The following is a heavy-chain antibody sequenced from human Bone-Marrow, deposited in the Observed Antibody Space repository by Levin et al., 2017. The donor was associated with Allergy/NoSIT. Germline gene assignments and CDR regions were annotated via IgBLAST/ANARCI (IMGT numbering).Heavy chain of an antibody. V-gene: IGHV1-18*01. D-gene: IGHD3-22*01. CDR2: ISAYNGNT. CDR3: AREVRPKWLFKGNWFDP. CDR1: GYTFTSYG. Sequence: GGSLRLSCKASGYTFTSYGISWVRQAPGQGLEWMGWISAYNGNTNYAQKLQGRVTMTTDTSTSTAYMELRSLRSDDTAVYYCAREVRPKWLFKGNWFDPWGQGTLVTVSS. J-gene: IGHJ5*02.